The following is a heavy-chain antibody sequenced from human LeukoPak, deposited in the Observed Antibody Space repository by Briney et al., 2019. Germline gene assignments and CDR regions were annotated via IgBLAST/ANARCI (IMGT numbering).Heavy chain of an antibody. J-gene: IGHJ2*01. CDR3: ATGMVTTSGYAHWYFDL. V-gene: IGHV3-23*01. CDR2: ISRGTATT. CDR1: GFTFSNHA. Sequence: GGSLRLSCAASGFTFSNHAMSWVRQAPGKGLEWVSTISRGTATTYYADSVKGRFIISRDNSKNTLYLQMNSLRAEDTAVYYCATGMVTTSGYAHWYFDLWGRGTLVTVSS. D-gene: IGHD4-17*01.